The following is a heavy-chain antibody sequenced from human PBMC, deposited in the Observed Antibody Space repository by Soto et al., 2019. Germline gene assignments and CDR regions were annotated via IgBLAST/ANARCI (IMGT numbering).Heavy chain of an antibody. J-gene: IGHJ6*02. CDR1: GFIFSDY. V-gene: IGHV3-11*06. CDR2: ISGSGAYT. Sequence: QVQLVESGGGLVKPGGSLRLSCTGSGFIFSDYMTWIRQAPGKGLEWVSYISGSGAYTTYADSVRGRFTISRDNAKNSLWLQINSLRAYDTAVYYCARASGWRHFVGYKYGLDVWGQGTTVIVSS. D-gene: IGHD5-18*01. CDR3: ARASGWRHFVGYKYGLDV.